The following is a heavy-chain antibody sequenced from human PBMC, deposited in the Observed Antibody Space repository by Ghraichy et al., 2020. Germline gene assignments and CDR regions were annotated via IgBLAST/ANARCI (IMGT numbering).Heavy chain of an antibody. D-gene: IGHD2-15*01. CDR2: ISEDGNDK. J-gene: IGHJ4*02. CDR1: GFAFSVFG. CDR3: AKVHLEYCTGGSCHYFDQ. Sequence: GGSLRLFCAASGFAFSVFGIHWVRQAPGKGLEWVAAISEDGNDKYYLDSVKGRFIISRDNSKNTLYLQMSSLRVEDTALYYCAKVHLEYCTGGSCHYFDQWGQGTLVSVSS. V-gene: IGHV3-30*18.